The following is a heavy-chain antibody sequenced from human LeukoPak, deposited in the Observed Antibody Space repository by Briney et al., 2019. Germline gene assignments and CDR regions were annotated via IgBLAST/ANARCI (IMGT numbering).Heavy chain of an antibody. D-gene: IGHD1-26*01. CDR3: SRESGAFCPFGY. Sequence: PSRTLSLTCDVSGGSISNTNWWSWVRQPPGQRLEWIGEVSLAGQTNYNPSLNGRVTMSLAESSNQLSLKLTSVTAADTAIYYCSRESGAFCPFGYWGQGTLVIVPS. CDR2: VSLAGQT. CDR1: GGSISNTNW. J-gene: IGHJ4*02. V-gene: IGHV4-4*02.